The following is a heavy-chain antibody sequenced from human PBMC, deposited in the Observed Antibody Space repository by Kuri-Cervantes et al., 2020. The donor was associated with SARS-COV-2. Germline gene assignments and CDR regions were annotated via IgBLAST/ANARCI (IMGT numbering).Heavy chain of an antibody. V-gene: IGHV4-59*01. CDR3: AIGDAILGTDAFDV. CDR2: FYYVGIT. J-gene: IGHJ3*01. Sequence: SETLSLTCTVSGGSISSYYWSWIRQPPGKGLEWIGYFYYVGITNYNPSLKSRLTISVDTFKSQFSLKLSSVTAADTAVYYCAIGDAILGTDAFDVWGQGTMVTVSS. CDR1: GGSISSYY. D-gene: IGHD1-26*01.